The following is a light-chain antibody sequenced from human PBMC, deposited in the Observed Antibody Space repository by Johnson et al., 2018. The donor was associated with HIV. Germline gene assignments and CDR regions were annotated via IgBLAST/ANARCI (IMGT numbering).Light chain of an antibody. V-gene: IGLV1-51*01. CDR1: SSNIGNNY. CDR2: DNN. Sequence: QSVLTQPPSVSAAPGQKVTISCSGSSSNIGNNYVSWYQQLPGTAPKLLIYDNNNRPSGIPDRFSGSKSGTSATLGITGLQTGDEADYYCGTWDSSLSAGGDNYVFRTGTKVTVL. J-gene: IGLJ1*01. CDR3: GTWDSSLSAGGDNYV.